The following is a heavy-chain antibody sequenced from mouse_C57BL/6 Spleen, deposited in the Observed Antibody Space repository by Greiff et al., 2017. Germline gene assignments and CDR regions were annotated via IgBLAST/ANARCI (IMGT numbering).Heavy chain of an antibody. V-gene: IGHV1-61*01. CDR2: IYPSDSET. J-gene: IGHJ2*01. CDR1: GYTFTSYW. Sequence: QVQLQQPGAELVRPGSSVKLSCKASGYTFTSYWMDWVKQRPGQGLEWIGNIYPSDSETHYNQKFKDKATLTVDKSSSTAYRQLSSLTSEDSAVXYCARGAQSYFDCWGQGTTLTVSS. D-gene: IGHD3-2*02. CDR3: ARGAQSYFDC.